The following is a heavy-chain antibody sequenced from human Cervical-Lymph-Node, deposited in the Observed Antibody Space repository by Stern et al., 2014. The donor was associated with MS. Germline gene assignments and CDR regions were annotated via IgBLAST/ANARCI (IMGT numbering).Heavy chain of an antibody. CDR2: IFPGGSDI. J-gene: IGHJ4*02. CDR3: ARQRYFDY. Sequence: VQLGQSGPEVKRPGESLKISCQASGYTFTSYWIGWVRQLPGKGLEWSAIIFPGGSDIRYSPSYQGQVTTSADKSSSTAYLQWNNLKASDTAIYYCARQRYFDYWGQGTLVTVSS. CDR1: GYTFTSYW. V-gene: IGHV5-51*01.